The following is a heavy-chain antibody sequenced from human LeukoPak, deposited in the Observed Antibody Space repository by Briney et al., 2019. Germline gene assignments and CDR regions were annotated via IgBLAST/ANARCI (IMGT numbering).Heavy chain of an antibody. CDR2: ISGSGGRT. J-gene: IGHJ4*02. Sequence: PGGSLTLSCAASGFTFSGYAWSWVRQAPGKGLEWVSGISGSGGRTYYADSVKGRFTISRDKSKNTLYLQMTSLRGEATAVYYCAKDRTSSPNYFDYWGQGTLVTVSS. CDR1: GFTFSGYA. D-gene: IGHD1-1*01. V-gene: IGHV3-23*01. CDR3: AKDRTSSPNYFDY.